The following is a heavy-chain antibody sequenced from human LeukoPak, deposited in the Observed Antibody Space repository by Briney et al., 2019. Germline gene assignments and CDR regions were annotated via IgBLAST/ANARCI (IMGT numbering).Heavy chain of an antibody. CDR3: AREEALGSGSFDY. V-gene: IGHV4-59*01. CDR1: GGSMSNYY. J-gene: IGHJ4*02. D-gene: IGHD1-26*01. CDR2: ISNTGSA. Sequence: SETLSLTCTVSGGSMSNYYCSWIRQSPGKRLVWIGHISNTGSAKYNPSLKSRITISVDTSKNQFSLKLSSVTAADTAVYYCAREEALGSGSFDYWGQGTLVTVSS.